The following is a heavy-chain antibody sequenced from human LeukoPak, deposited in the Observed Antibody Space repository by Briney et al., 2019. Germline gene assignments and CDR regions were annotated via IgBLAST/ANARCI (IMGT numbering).Heavy chain of an antibody. CDR3: ARQMDTAMVWYFDL. CDR1: GGSISSSSYY. Sequence: SETLSLTCTVSGGSISSSSYYWGWIRQPPGKGLEWIGSIYYSGSTYYNPSLKSRVTISVDTSKNQFSLKLSSVTAADTAVYYCARQMDTAMVWYFDLWGRGTLVTVSS. J-gene: IGHJ2*01. D-gene: IGHD5-18*01. CDR2: IYYSGST. V-gene: IGHV4-39*01.